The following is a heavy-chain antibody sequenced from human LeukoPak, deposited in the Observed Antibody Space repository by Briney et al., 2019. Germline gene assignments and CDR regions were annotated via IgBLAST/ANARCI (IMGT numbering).Heavy chain of an antibody. CDR1: GFTFRRYW. Sequence: PGGSLRLSCAASGFTFRRYWMHWVRQAPGRGLAWVSRTNSDGYSTTYADSVRGRFTISRDNGKNTLYLQMNSLRVDDTAVYYCARDYGGWGQGTLVTVSS. CDR2: TNSDGYST. D-gene: IGHD4/OR15-4a*01. CDR3: ARDYGG. J-gene: IGHJ4*02. V-gene: IGHV3-74*03.